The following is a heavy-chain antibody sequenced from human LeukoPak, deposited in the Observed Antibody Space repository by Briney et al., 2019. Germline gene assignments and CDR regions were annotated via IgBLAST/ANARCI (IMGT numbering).Heavy chain of an antibody. D-gene: IGHD3-10*01. CDR2: INPNSGGT. CDR3: AREKWFGESHDAFDI. Sequence: ASVKVSRKDSGYTFIGYYMHWVRQAPGQGLEWMGRINPNSGGTNYAQKFQGRVTMARDTSISTAYMELSRLRSSDTAVYYCAREKWFGESHDAFDIWGQGTLVTVAS. J-gene: IGHJ3*02. V-gene: IGHV1-2*06. CDR1: GYTFIGYY.